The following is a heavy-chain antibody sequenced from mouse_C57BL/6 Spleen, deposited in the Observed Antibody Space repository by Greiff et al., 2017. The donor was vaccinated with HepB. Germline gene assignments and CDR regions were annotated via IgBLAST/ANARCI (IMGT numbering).Heavy chain of an antibody. V-gene: IGHV5-17*01. J-gene: IGHJ3*01. D-gene: IGHD2-3*01. CDR1: GFTFSDYG. Sequence: EVKFEESGGGLVKPGGSLKLSCAASGFTFSDYGMHWVRQAPEKGLEWVAYISSGSSTIYYADTVKGRFTISRDNAKNTLFLQMTSLRSEDTAMYYCARDDGYAAWFAYWGQGTLVTVSA. CDR2: ISSGSSTI. CDR3: ARDDGYAAWFAY.